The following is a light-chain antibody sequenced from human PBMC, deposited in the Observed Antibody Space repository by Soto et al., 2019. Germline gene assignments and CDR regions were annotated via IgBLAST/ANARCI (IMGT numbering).Light chain of an antibody. V-gene: IGKV1D-13*01. CDR3: QQFNNYPLT. CDR1: QGISSA. Sequence: AIQLTQSPSSLSASVGDRVTVTCRASQGISSALAWYQQKPGRAPKLLIYDASNLEGGVPSRFSGRGSETDFALTISSLQPEDFATYYCQQFNNYPLTFGGGTKLEIK. J-gene: IGKJ4*01. CDR2: DAS.